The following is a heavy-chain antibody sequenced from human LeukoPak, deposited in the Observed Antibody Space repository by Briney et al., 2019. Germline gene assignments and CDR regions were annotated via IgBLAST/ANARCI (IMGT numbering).Heavy chain of an antibody. CDR2: IYYNGST. CDR3: ARGAYDYVWGSYRSTYYFDY. V-gene: IGHV4-39*01. CDR1: GGSISSSSYY. D-gene: IGHD3-16*02. J-gene: IGHJ4*02. Sequence: SETLSLTCTVSGGSISSSSYYWGWIRQPPGKGLEWIGSIYYNGSTYYNPSLKSRVTISVDTSKNQFSLKLSSVTAADTAVYYCARGAYDYVWGSYRSTYYFDYWGQGTLVTVSS.